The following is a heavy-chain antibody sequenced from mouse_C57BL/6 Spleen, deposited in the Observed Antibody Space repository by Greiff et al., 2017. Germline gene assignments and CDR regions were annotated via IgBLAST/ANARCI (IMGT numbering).Heavy chain of an antibody. V-gene: IGHV5-16*01. CDR3: ARDGGLRRFDY. D-gene: IGHD2-4*01. Sequence: EVKLMESEGGLVQPGSSMKLSCTASGFTFSDYYMAWVRQVPEKGLEWVANINYDGSSTYYLDSLKSRFIISRDNAKNILYLQMSSLKSEDTATYYCARDGGLRRFDYWGQGTTLTVSS. CDR1: GFTFSDYY. J-gene: IGHJ2*01. CDR2: INYDGSST.